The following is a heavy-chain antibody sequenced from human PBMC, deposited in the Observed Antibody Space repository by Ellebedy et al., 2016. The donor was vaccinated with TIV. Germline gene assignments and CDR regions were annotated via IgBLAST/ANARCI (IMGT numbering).Heavy chain of an antibody. Sequence: SVKVSXKASGGTFSSYAISWVRQAPGQGLEWMGGIIPIFGTANYAQKFQGRVTITADESTSTAYMELSSLRSEDTAVYYCASSYYDSSGYYFLLDYWGQGTLVTVSS. CDR1: GGTFSSYA. V-gene: IGHV1-69*13. CDR3: ASSYYDSSGYYFLLDY. D-gene: IGHD3-22*01. J-gene: IGHJ4*02. CDR2: IIPIFGTA.